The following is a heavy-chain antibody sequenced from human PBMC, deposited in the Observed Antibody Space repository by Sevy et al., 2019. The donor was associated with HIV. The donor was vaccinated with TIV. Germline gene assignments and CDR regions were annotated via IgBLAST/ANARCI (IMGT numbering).Heavy chain of an antibody. CDR3: ARGSSGYDFLLEC. CDR1: GYTFTTYG. CDR2: ISAYSGNT. V-gene: IGHV1-18*01. J-gene: IGHJ4*02. Sequence: ASVKGSCKASGYTFTTYGISWVRQAPGQGLEWMGWISAYSGNTNYAQKLQGRVTMTTDTSTSTAYMELRSLRSDDTAVYYCARGSSGYDFLLECWGQGTLVTVSS. D-gene: IGHD5-12*01.